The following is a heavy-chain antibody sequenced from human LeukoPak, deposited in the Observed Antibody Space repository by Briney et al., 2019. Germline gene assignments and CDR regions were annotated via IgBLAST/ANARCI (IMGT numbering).Heavy chain of an antibody. Sequence: SETLSLTCAVYGGSFSGYYWSWIRQPPGKGLEWIGEISHSGSTNYNPSLKSRVTISVDTSSNHFSLYLRSVTAADTAVYFCATRDYWGQGTLVTVSS. J-gene: IGHJ4*02. V-gene: IGHV4-34*01. CDR1: GGSFSGYY. CDR2: ISHSGST. CDR3: ATRDY.